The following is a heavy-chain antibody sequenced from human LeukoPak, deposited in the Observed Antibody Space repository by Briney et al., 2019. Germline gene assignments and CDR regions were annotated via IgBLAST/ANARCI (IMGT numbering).Heavy chain of an antibody. CDR3: ARGGDSSGWTIDY. V-gene: IGHV3-21*01. CDR1: GFTFSSYS. Sequence: PGGSLRLSCAASGFTFSSYSMNWVRQAPGKGLEWVSSISSSSSYIYYADSVKGRFTISRDNAKNSLYLQMNSLRAEDTAVYYCARGGDSSGWTIDYWGQGTLVTVSP. D-gene: IGHD6-19*01. CDR2: ISSSSSYI. J-gene: IGHJ4*02.